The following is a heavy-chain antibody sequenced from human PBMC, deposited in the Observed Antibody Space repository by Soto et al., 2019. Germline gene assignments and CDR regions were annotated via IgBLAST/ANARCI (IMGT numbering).Heavy chain of an antibody. D-gene: IGHD3-22*01. CDR1: GFTFSSYA. CDR3: AKDASDDYSSGYYSLRYYYYGMDV. Sequence: EVQLLESGGGLVQPGGSLRLSCAASGFTFSSYAMSWVRQAPGKGLEWVSAISGSGGSTYYADSVKGRFTISRDNSKNTLYLQMNSLRAEDTAVYYCAKDASDDYSSGYYSLRYYYYGMDVWGQGTTVTGSS. V-gene: IGHV3-23*01. J-gene: IGHJ6*02. CDR2: ISGSGGST.